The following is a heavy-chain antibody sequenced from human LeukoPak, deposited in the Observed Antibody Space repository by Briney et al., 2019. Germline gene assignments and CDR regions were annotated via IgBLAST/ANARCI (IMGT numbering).Heavy chain of an antibody. V-gene: IGHV4-59*08. J-gene: IGHJ4*02. Sequence: SETLSLTCTVSGGSISSYYWSWIRQPPGKGLEWTGYIYYSGSTNYNPSLKSRVTISVDTSKNQFSLKLSSVTAADTAVYYCARLRRRGDIYFDYWGQGTLVTVSS. CDR1: GGSISSYY. CDR3: ARLRRRGDIYFDY. D-gene: IGHD2-21*02. CDR2: IYYSGST.